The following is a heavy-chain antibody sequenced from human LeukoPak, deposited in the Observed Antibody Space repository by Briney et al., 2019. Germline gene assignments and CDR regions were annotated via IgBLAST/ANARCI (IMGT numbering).Heavy chain of an antibody. Sequence: SETLSLTCTVSGGSISSYYWSWIPQPPGKGLEWIGYFYYSGSTNYSPSLKSRVTISVDTSKNQFSLKLSSVTAADTAVYYCARVWRYYYDSSGYYSNGMDVWGQGTTVTVSS. CDR2: FYYSGST. CDR3: ARVWRYYYDSSGYYSNGMDV. D-gene: IGHD3-22*01. J-gene: IGHJ6*02. CDR1: GGSISSYY. V-gene: IGHV4-59*01.